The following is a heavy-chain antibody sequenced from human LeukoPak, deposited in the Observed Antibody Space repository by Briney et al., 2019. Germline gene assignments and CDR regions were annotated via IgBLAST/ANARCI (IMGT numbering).Heavy chain of an antibody. V-gene: IGHV3-48*03. CDR2: ISSSGSTI. CDR1: GFTFSSYD. J-gene: IGHJ4*02. CDR3: AKNSYDILTFDY. D-gene: IGHD3-9*01. Sequence: GGSLRLSCAASGFTFSSYDMNWVRQAPGKGLEWVSYISSSGSTIYYADSVKGRFTISRDNAKNSLYLQMNSLRAEDTAVYYCAKNSYDILTFDYWGQGTLVTVSS.